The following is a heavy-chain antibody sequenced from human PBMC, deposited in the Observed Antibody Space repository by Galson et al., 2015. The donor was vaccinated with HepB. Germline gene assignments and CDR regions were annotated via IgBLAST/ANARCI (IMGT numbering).Heavy chain of an antibody. V-gene: IGHV4-39*01. CDR1: GGSISSSSYY. D-gene: IGHD3-10*01. Sequence: SETLSLTCTVSGGSISSSSYYWGCIRQPPGKGLEWIGSIYYSGSTYYNPSLKSRVTISVDTSNNQFSLKLSSVTAADTAVYYCASELRGVRSAFDIWGQGTMVTVSS. CDR2: IYYSGST. CDR3: ASELRGVRSAFDI. J-gene: IGHJ3*02.